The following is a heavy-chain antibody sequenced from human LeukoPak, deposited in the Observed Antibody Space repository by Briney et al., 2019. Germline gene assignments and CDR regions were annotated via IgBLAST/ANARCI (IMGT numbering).Heavy chain of an antibody. CDR1: GYSISSGYY. CDR2: IYHSGST. CDR3: ARVKRRYQVLKPLHETPSHYFDY. J-gene: IGHJ4*02. V-gene: IGHV4-38-2*02. D-gene: IGHD2-2*01. Sequence: TSETLSLTCTVSGYSISSGYYWGWIRQPPGKGLEWIGSIYHSGSTYYNPSLKSRVTISVDTSKNQFSLKLSSVTAADTAMYYCARVKRRYQVLKPLHETPSHYFDYWGQGTLVTVSS.